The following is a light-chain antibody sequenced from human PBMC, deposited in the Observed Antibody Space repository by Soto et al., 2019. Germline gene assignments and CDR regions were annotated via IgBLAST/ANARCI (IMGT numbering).Light chain of an antibody. V-gene: IGKV1-33*01. CDR2: DAS. J-gene: IGKJ5*01. CDR3: QQYDNLPIT. Sequence: DIQMPQSPSSLSASVGDRVTITCQASQDISHYLNWYPQKPGKAPKLLIYDASNLETGVPSRFSGSGSGTDFTFTISSLQPEDIATYYCQQYDNLPITFGQGTRLEIK. CDR1: QDISHY.